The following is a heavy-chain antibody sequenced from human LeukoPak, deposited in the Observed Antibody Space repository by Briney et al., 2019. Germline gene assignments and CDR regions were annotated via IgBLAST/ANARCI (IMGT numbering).Heavy chain of an antibody. D-gene: IGHD6-19*01. Sequence: PGGSLRLSCAASGFTFSSYAMHWVRQATGKGLDWVAVISYDGNNKFYADSVKGRFTISRDNSKNTLYLQMNSLRAEDTAVYYCATFPIDSSGWYGGEENFDYWGQGTLVTVSS. CDR1: GFTFSSYA. CDR2: ISYDGNNK. J-gene: IGHJ4*02. V-gene: IGHV3-30-3*01. CDR3: ATFPIDSSGWYGGEENFDY.